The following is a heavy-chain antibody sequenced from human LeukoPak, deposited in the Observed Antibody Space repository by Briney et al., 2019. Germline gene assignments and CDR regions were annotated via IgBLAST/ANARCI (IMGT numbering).Heavy chain of an antibody. D-gene: IGHD1-1*01. Sequence: PSETLSLTCAVSNDSISASYYNWIRQPPGKGLEWIGFVYHTGGTSYNPSLKGRVTISIDTSKFQFSLRLTSVSATDTAVYYCARDGHKGNDMDFWGQGTLVTVSS. CDR1: NDSISASY. J-gene: IGHJ4*02. CDR2: VYHTGGT. CDR3: ARDGHKGNDMDF. V-gene: IGHV4-59*12.